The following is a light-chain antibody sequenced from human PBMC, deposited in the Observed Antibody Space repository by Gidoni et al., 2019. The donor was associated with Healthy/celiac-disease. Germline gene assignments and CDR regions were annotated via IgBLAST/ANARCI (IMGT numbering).Light chain of an antibody. V-gene: IGKV1-39*01. J-gene: IGKJ4*01. CDR3: QQSFTSPRT. Sequence: DIQLTQSPSSLSASVVDRVTITCRASQTISIYLNWYQQKPGKAPKLLIYAAFSLQSGVPSRFSGSGSGTDFTLTISSLQPEDFATYYFQQSFTSPRTFGGGTTVEMK. CDR2: AAF. CDR1: QTISIY.